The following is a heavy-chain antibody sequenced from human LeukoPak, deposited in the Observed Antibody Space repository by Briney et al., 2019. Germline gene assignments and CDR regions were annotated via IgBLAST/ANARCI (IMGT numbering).Heavy chain of an antibody. V-gene: IGHV3-23*01. Sequence: PGGSLRLSCAASGFTFSSYAMSWVRQAPGKGLEWVSGILDSGYSTCYANSVKGRFTISRDNSNNTLYLQMNSLRAEDTAVYYCAKLGGHPLHNYYVGVWGKGTTVAVSS. CDR2: ILDSGYST. J-gene: IGHJ6*03. CDR3: AKLGGHPLHNYYVGV. D-gene: IGHD3-16*01. CDR1: GFTFSSYA.